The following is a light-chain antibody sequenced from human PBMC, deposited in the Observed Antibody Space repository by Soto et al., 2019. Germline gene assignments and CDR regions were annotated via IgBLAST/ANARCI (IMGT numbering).Light chain of an antibody. CDR1: QSIRSW. CDR2: KAS. CDR3: QQYNIYPWT. V-gene: IGKV1-5*03. J-gene: IGKJ1*01. Sequence: DIQMTQSPSTLSASVGDRVTITCRASQSIRSWLAWYQQKPGKAPKLLIYKASSLESGVPSRFSGSGSGTEFTLTISSLQPDDFATYYCQQYNIYPWTFGQGTKVEIK.